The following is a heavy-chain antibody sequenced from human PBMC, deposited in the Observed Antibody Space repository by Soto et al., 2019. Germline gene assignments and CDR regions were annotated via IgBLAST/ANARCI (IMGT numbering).Heavy chain of an antibody. CDR2: ISYDGSNK. CDR1: GFTFSSYA. D-gene: IGHD1-26*01. J-gene: IGHJ4*02. CDR3: AREQELPLFDY. Sequence: ALRLSCAASGFTFSSYAMHWVRQAPGKGLEWVAVISYDGSNKYYADSVKGRFTISRDNSKNTLYLQMNSLRAEDTAVYYCAREQELPLFDYWGQGTLVTVSS. V-gene: IGHV3-30-3*01.